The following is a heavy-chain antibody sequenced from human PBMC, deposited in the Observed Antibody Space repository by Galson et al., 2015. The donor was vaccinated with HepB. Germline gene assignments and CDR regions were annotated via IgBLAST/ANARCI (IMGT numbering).Heavy chain of an antibody. V-gene: IGHV3-30-3*01. Sequence: SLRLSCAASGFTFSSYAMHWVRQAPGKGLEWVAVISYDGSNKYYADSVKGRFTISRDNSKNTLYLQMNSLRAEDTAVYYCASDATREHWNYFDAFDIWGQGTMVTVSS. D-gene: IGHD1-7*01. CDR2: ISYDGSNK. J-gene: IGHJ3*02. CDR1: GFTFSSYA. CDR3: ASDATREHWNYFDAFDI.